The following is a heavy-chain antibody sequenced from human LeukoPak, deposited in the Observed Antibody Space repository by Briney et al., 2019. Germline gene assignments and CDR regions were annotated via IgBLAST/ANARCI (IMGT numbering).Heavy chain of an antibody. V-gene: IGHV3-23*01. Sequence: GGSLRLSCAASGFTFSSYAMSWVRQAPGKGLEWVSAISGSGGSTYYADSVKGRFTISRDNSKNTLYLQMNSLRAEDTAVYYCAKDRTHSGSYGGVDYWGQGTLVTVSS. D-gene: IGHD1-26*01. CDR3: AKDRTHSGSYGGVDY. CDR2: ISGSGGST. J-gene: IGHJ4*02. CDR1: GFTFSSYA.